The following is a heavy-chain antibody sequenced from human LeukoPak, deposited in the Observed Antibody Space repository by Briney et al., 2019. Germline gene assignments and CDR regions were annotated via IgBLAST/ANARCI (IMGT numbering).Heavy chain of an antibody. D-gene: IGHD3-22*01. CDR3: ARVLAGYYYDSSGYYHPWYFDL. J-gene: IGHJ2*01. CDR2: ISSSGSTI. V-gene: IGHV3-48*03. CDR1: GFTFSRYG. Sequence: GGSLRLSCAASGFTFSRYGMNWVRQAPGKGLEWVSYISSSGSTIYYADSVKGRFTISRDNAKNSLYLQMNSLRVEDTAVYYCARVLAGYYYDSSGYYHPWYFDLWGRGTLVTVSS.